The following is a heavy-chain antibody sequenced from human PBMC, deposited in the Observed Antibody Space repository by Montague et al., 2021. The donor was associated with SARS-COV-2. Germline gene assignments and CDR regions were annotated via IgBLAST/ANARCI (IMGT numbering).Heavy chain of an antibody. D-gene: IGHD5-12*01. CDR2: IYYSGST. V-gene: IGHV4-39*01. Sequence: SETLSLTCTVSGGSISSSSYYWGWIRQPPGKGLEWIGSIYYSGSTYYNPSLKSRVTISVDTSKNQFSLKLSSVTAADTAVYYCARGSSGYEDPTGFDPWGQGTLVTVSS. J-gene: IGHJ5*02. CDR1: GGSISSSSYY. CDR3: ARGSSGYEDPTGFDP.